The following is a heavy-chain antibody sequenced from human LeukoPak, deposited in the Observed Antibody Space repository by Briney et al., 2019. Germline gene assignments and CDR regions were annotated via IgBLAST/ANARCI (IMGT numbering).Heavy chain of an antibody. CDR1: GHTFTGYN. Sequence: ASVKVSCKASGHTFTGYNMHWVRQAPGQGPEWMGWINADSGGTNYAQKFQGRVTMTRDTSISTAYMDLSRLRSDDTAVYYCARESAETDTAMVVDYWGQGTLVTVSS. J-gene: IGHJ4*02. D-gene: IGHD5-18*01. CDR2: INADSGGT. V-gene: IGHV1-2*02. CDR3: ARESAETDTAMVVDY.